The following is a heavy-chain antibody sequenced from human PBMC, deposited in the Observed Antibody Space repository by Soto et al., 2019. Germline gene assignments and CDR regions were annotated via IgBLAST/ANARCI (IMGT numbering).Heavy chain of an antibody. CDR1: GFPFKNYW. CDR2: INDEGSWT. D-gene: IGHD6-6*01. J-gene: IGHJ4*02. CDR3: PRHAEQYDSSSGVY. V-gene: IGHV3-74*01. Sequence: PGGSLRLSCAASGFPFKNYWMNWVRPSAGKGLVWIARINDEGSWTTYADSVKGRFTVSRDNSKNTLDMEMNSLGVEDTAVYFFPRHAEQYDSSSGVYWSRRPLVTASS.